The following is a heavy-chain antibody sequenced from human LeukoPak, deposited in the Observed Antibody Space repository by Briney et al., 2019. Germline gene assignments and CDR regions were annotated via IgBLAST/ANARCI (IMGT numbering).Heavy chain of an antibody. J-gene: IGHJ4*02. CDR2: LNSDGRGT. CDR3: ARETAAGLGY. V-gene: IGHV3-74*01. D-gene: IGHD6-13*01. Sequence: GGSLRLSCAASGFTLSSYWMHWVRQAPGKGLVWVPRLNSDGRGTGYADSVKGRFTISRDNAKNTPYLQMNSLRAEDTAVYYCARETAAGLGYWGQGTLVTVSS. CDR1: GFTLSSYW.